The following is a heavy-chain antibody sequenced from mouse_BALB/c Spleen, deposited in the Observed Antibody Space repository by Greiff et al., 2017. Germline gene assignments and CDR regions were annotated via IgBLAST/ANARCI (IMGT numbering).Heavy chain of an antibody. Sequence: VQLQQSGPQLVRPGASVKISCKASGYTFTSYDINWVKQRPGQGLEWIGWIYPGDGSTKYNEKFKGKATLTADKSSSTAYMQLSSLTSENSAVYICARGGAYDDAMDYWGQGTSVTVSS. V-gene: IGHV1S56*01. J-gene: IGHJ4*01. CDR2: IYPGDGST. D-gene: IGHD2-10*01. CDR3: ARGGAYDDAMDY. CDR1: GYTFTSYD.